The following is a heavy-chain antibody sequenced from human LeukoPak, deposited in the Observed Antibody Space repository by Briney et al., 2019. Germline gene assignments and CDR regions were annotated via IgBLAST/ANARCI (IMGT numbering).Heavy chain of an antibody. D-gene: IGHD6-6*01. CDR3: ARWYSSSGYLDY. J-gene: IGHJ4*02. V-gene: IGHV4-38-2*01. CDR2: IYHSGNT. Sequence: NPSETLSLTCAGSGYSISSGYYWGWIRQPPGKGLEWIGSIYHSGNTNYNPSLKSRVTISVDTSKNQFSLKVSSVTAADTALYYCARWYSSSGYLDYWGQGTLVTVSS. CDR1: GYSISSGYY.